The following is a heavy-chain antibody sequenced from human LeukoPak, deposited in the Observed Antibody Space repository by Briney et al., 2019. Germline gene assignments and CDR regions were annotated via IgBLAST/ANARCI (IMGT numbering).Heavy chain of an antibody. CDR3: AKDTETWIQLWSPVYFDY. Sequence: GGSLRLSCAASGFTFSSYGMHWVRQAPGKGLEGVAFIRYDGSNKYYADSVKGRFTISRDNSKNTLYLQMNSLRAEDTAVYYCAKDTETWIQLWSPVYFDYWGRGTLVTVSS. J-gene: IGHJ4*02. CDR2: IRYDGSNK. D-gene: IGHD5-18*01. V-gene: IGHV3-30*02. CDR1: GFTFSSYG.